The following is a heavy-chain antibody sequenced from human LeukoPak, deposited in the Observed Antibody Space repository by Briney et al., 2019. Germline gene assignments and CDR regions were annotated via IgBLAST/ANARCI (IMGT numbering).Heavy chain of an antibody. V-gene: IGHV3-7*03. J-gene: IGHJ6*02. CDR2: IKQDGSEK. CDR1: GFTFSSYW. Sequence: GGSLRLSCATSGFTFSSYWMTWVRQAPGKGLEWVANIKQDGSEKYYVDSVKGRFTISKDNAKNSLYLQMNCLRAEDTALYHCARNNGMDVWGQGTTVIVSS. CDR3: ARNNGMDV.